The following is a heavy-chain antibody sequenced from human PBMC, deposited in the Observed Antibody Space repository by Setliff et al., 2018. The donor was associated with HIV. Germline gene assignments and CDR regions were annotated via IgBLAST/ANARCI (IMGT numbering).Heavy chain of an antibody. Sequence: AETLALTCTVAGGSISGYYWSWIRQPAGKGLEWIGRVYASGSTNYNPTLKSRVTMSVDTSNNQFSLKLSSVTAADTAVYYCAASSGWQRGDYWGQGILVTVSS. V-gene: IGHV4-4*07. CDR3: AASSGWQRGDY. CDR1: GGSISGYY. D-gene: IGHD6-25*01. CDR2: VYASGST. J-gene: IGHJ4*02.